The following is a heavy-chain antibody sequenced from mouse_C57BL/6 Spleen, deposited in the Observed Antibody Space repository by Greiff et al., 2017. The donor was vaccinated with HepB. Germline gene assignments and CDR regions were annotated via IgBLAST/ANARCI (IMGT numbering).Heavy chain of an antibody. CDR2: ISDGGSYT. CDR3: ARAPIYYGNYVDY. J-gene: IGHJ2*01. V-gene: IGHV5-4*01. Sequence: EVQGVESGGGLVKPGGSLKLSCAASGFTFSSYAMSWVRQTPEKRLEWVATISDGGSYTYYPDNVKGRFTISRDNAKNNLYLQMSHLKSEDTAMYYCARAPIYYGNYVDYWGQGTTLTVSS. CDR1: GFTFSSYA. D-gene: IGHD2-1*01.